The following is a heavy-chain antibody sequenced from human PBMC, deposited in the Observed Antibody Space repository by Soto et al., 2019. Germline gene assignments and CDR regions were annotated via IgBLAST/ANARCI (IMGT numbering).Heavy chain of an antibody. D-gene: IGHD3-10*01. CDR1: GDSVSSNNAA. Sequence: SPTLSLTCAISGDSVSSNNAAWNWIRQSPSRGLEWLGRTYYRSKWYNDYAGSVKSRITINPDTSKNQFSLQLNSVTPEDTAVYYCARGAFREYGTFDIWGQGTMVTVSS. V-gene: IGHV6-1*01. J-gene: IGHJ3*02. CDR3: ARGAFREYGTFDI. CDR2: TYYRSKWYN.